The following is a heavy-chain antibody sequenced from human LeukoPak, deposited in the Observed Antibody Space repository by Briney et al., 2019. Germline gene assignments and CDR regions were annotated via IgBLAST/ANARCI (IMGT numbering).Heavy chain of an antibody. J-gene: IGHJ4*02. Sequence: SETLSLTCAVYGGSFSGYYWSWIRQPPGKGLEWIGEINHSGSTNYNPSLKSRVTISVDKSKNQFSLKLSSVTAADTAVYYCARLSGSYTYYFDYWGQGTLVTVSS. CDR3: ARLSGSYTYYFDY. CDR2: INHSGST. CDR1: GGSFSGYY. V-gene: IGHV4-34*01. D-gene: IGHD1-26*01.